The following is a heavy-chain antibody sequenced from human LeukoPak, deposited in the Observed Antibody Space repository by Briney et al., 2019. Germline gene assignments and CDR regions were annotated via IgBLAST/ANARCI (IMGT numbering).Heavy chain of an antibody. V-gene: IGHV4-38-2*01. CDR2: IYHSGST. D-gene: IGHD3-22*01. Sequence: PSETLSLTCAVSGYSISSGYYWGWIRQPPGKGLEWIGSIYHSGSTYYNPSLKSRVTISVDTSKNQFSLKLSSVTAADTAVYYCARRYYDSSGYYYDWGQGTLVTVSS. J-gene: IGHJ4*02. CDR1: GYSISSGYY. CDR3: ARRYYDSSGYYYD.